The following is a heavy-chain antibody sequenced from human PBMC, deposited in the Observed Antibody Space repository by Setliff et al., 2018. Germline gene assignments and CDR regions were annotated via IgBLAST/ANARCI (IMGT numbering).Heavy chain of an antibody. CDR1: GYTFSNYG. J-gene: IGHJ3*02. D-gene: IGHD2-2*01. CDR3: ARAPGTVVVPASRSAFDI. Sequence: GASVKVSCKASGYTFSNYGISWVRQAPGQGLEWMGWISAYNGYIIYAQKLQGRVTMTTDTSTSTAYMEVRSLRSDDTAVYYCARAPGTVVVPASRSAFDIWGQGTMFTVSS. CDR2: ISAYNGYI. V-gene: IGHV1-18*01.